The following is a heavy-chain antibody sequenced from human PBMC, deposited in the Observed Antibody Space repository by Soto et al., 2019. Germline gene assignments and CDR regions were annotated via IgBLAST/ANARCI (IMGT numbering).Heavy chain of an antibody. V-gene: IGHV3-74*01. CDR3: ARPHSSWYDYGMDV. D-gene: IGHD6-13*01. Sequence: EVQLVESGGGLVQPGGSLRLSCAASGFTFSSYWMHWVRQAPGKGQVWVSRINSDGSSTSYADSVKGRFTISRDNAKNTLYLQLNSLRAEDTAVYYCARPHSSWYDYGMDVWGQGSTVTVAS. J-gene: IGHJ6*02. CDR1: GFTFSSYW. CDR2: INSDGSST.